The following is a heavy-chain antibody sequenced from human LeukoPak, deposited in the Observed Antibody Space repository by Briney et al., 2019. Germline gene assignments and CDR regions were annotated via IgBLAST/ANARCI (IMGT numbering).Heavy chain of an antibody. Sequence: GGSLRLSCAASRFTFSSYWMSWVRQAPGKGLEWVANIKQDGSEKYYVDSVRGRFTISRDNAKNSLYLQMNSLRAEDTAVYYCARDHYNWTPDQGYKVFDYWGQGSLVTVSS. J-gene: IGHJ4*02. V-gene: IGHV3-7*01. CDR2: IKQDGSEK. CDR3: ARDHYNWTPDQGYKVFDY. D-gene: IGHD1-1*01. CDR1: RFTFSSYW.